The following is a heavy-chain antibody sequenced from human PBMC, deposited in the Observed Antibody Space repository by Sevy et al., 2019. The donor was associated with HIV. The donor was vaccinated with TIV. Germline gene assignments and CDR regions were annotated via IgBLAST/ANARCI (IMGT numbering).Heavy chain of an antibody. CDR1: GYTFTSYI. CDR2: ISAANGDT. Sequence: ASVKVSCKASGYTFTSYIIYWVRQAPGQSLECMGWISAANGDTKYSQKFQGRVSFTRDTSASTAYMELSSLRSEDTAVYYCAKYFCSGGSCNSAFVYWGQGTLVTVSS. D-gene: IGHD2-15*01. J-gene: IGHJ4*02. V-gene: IGHV1-3*01. CDR3: AKYFCSGGSCNSAFVY.